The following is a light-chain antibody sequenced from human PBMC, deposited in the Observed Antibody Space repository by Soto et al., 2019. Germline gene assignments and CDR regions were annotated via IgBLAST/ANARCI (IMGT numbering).Light chain of an antibody. CDR1: SSNIGNNA. CDR3: SSYTSTSPVL. CDR2: YDD. J-gene: IGLJ2*01. Sequence: QSVLTQPPSVSDAPRQRVTISCSGSSSNIGNNAVNWYQQLPGKAPKLLIYYDDLLPSGVSDRFSGSKSGTSASLAISGLQSEDEADYYCSSYTSTSPVLFGGGTKLTVL. V-gene: IGLV1-36*01.